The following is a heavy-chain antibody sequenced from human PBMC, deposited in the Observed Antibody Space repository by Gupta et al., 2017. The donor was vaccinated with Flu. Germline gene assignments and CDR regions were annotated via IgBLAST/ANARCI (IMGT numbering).Heavy chain of an antibody. J-gene: IGHJ4*02. CDR1: GFTFSSYA. D-gene: IGHD3-10*01. V-gene: IGHV3-23*01. CDR3: AKYYYGSGSYYPGFDY. CDR2: ISGSGGST. Sequence: EVQLLESGGGLVQPGGSLRLSCAASGFTFSSYAMSWVRQAPGKGLEWVSAISGSGGSTYYADSVKGRFTISRDNSKNTLYLQMNSMRAEDTAVYYCAKYYYGSGSYYPGFDYWGQGTLVTVSS.